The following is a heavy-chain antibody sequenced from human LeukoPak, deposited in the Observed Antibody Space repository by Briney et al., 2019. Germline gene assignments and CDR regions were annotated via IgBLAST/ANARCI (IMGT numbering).Heavy chain of an antibody. CDR3: AGTSSGLDY. J-gene: IGHJ4*02. D-gene: IGHD6-19*01. Sequence: GGSLRLSCAASGVTLSSYAMSWARQAPGKGLEWVSGISSSGSGGNTYYADSVKGRFTMSRDSPKNTLFLHMNTLRAEDTAIYYCAGTSSGLDYWGQGTLVTVSS. V-gene: IGHV3-23*01. CDR2: ISSSGSGGNT. CDR1: GVTLSSYA.